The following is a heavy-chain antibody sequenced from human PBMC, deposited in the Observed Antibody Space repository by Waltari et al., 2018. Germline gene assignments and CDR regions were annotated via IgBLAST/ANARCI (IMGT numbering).Heavy chain of an antibody. Sequence: QVQLQESGPGLVKPSETLSLTCTVSGGSISSYYWSWIRQPPGKGLEWIGYIYYSGSTNYNPSLKSRVTISVDTSKNQFSLKLSSVTAADTAVYYCARSGGLRYFDWSRGYYYYGMDVWGQGTTVTVSS. CDR3: ARSGGLRYFDWSRGYYYYGMDV. V-gene: IGHV4-59*01. CDR1: GGSISSYY. CDR2: IYYSGST. J-gene: IGHJ6*02. D-gene: IGHD3-9*01.